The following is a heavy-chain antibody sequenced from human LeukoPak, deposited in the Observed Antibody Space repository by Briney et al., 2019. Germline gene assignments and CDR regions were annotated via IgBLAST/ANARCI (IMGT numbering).Heavy chain of an antibody. J-gene: IGHJ6*02. CDR1: GFTFSDYY. D-gene: IGHD3-10*01. CDR3: ARVDYYGSGSYYNDGMDV. CDR2: ISSSGSTI. Sequence: GGSLRLSCAASGFTFSDYYMSWIRQAPGNGLEWVSYISSSGSTIYYADSVKGRFTISRDNAKNSLYLQMNSLRAEDTAVYYCARVDYYGSGSYYNDGMDVWGQGTTVTVSS. V-gene: IGHV3-11*04.